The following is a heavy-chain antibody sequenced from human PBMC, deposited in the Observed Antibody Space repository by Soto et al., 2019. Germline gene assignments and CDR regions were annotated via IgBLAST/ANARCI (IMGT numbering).Heavy chain of an antibody. CDR1: GFTVSSNY. J-gene: IGHJ4*02. V-gene: IGHV3-66*01. Sequence: EVQLVESGGGLVQPGGSLRLSCAASGFTVSSNYMSWVRQAPGKGLEWVSVIYSGGSTYYADSVKGRFTISRDNSKNTLYLQMNSLRAEDTAVYYCARTRPGFRSGIVDYWGQGTLVTVSS. CDR3: ARTRPGFRSGIVDY. D-gene: IGHD1-26*01. CDR2: IYSGGST.